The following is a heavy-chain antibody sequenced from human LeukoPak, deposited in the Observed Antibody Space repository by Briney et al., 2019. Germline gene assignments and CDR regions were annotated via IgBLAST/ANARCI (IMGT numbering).Heavy chain of an antibody. D-gene: IGHD3-22*01. V-gene: IGHV7-4-1*02. J-gene: IGHJ4*01. CDR1: GYTFTTYP. CDR3: ARVAYDRSGYCDY. CDR2: IDSNTGDP. Sequence: ASVKVSCKAPGYTFTTYPIHWVRQAPGQGLEWMGWIDSNTGDPTYAQGFTGRFDFSLDTSVSTAYLQISGLMAEDTAVYYCARVAYDRSGYCDY.